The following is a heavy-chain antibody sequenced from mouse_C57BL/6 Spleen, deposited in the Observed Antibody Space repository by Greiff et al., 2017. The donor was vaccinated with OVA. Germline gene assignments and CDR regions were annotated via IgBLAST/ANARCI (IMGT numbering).Heavy chain of an antibody. CDR3: AREDYYGSSYVPYWYFDV. D-gene: IGHD1-1*01. V-gene: IGHV5-4*01. Sequence: EVKVVESGGGLVKPGGSLKLSCAASGFTFSSYAMSWVRQTPEKRLEWVATISDGGSYTYYPDNVKGRFTISRDNAKNNLYLQMSHLKSEDTAMYYCAREDYYGSSYVPYWYFDVWGTGTTVTVSS. J-gene: IGHJ1*03. CDR1: GFTFSSYA. CDR2: ISDGGSYT.